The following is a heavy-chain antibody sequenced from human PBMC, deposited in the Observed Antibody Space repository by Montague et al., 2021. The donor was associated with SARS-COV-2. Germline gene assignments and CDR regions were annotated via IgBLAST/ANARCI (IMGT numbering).Heavy chain of an antibody. CDR3: ARTPTRPLVLDS. D-gene: IGHD6-6*01. V-gene: IGHV4-4*07. J-gene: IGHJ4*02. CDR2: VTNSGTT. CDR1: GGSITGFS. Sequence: SETLSLTCAVSGGSITGFSWCWVRQPPGKGLEWIGRVTNSGTTTHSPPRRRRVAMVVGTSKNQLSLSLNTVTAAATATYFCARTPTRPLVLDSWGQGTLVTVSS.